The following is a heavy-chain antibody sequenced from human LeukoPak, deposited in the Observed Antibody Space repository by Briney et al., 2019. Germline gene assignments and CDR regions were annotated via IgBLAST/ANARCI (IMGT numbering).Heavy chain of an antibody. Sequence: EASVKVSCKASGYVSTGYYMHWVRQAPGHRLEWMGWINPNSGVTNYAQKFQGRVTMTTDTSISTAYMELNSLRSDDTAVYYCARLRYGDLDYWGQGTLVTVSS. CDR1: GYVSTGYY. CDR2: INPNSGVT. CDR3: ARLRYGDLDY. V-gene: IGHV1-2*02. D-gene: IGHD4-17*01. J-gene: IGHJ4*02.